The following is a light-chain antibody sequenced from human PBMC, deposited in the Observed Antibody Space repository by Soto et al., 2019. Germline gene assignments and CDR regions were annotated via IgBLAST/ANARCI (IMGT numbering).Light chain of an antibody. J-gene: IGLJ1*01. Sequence: QSVLTQTPAASGSPGQSVTISFTGTSSDVGGYNYVSWYQQYPGKVPKLMVYEVNNRPSGVPDRFSGSKSGNTASLTVSGLQAEDEADYYCTSYAGGNRVFGTGTKLTVL. V-gene: IGLV2-8*01. CDR2: EVN. CDR1: SSDVGGYNY. CDR3: TSYAGGNRV.